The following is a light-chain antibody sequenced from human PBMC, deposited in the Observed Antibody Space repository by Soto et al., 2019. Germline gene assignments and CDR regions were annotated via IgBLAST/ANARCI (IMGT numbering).Light chain of an antibody. CDR1: SSDVGGYNY. CDR3: CSYAGSYSYV. CDR2: DVS. V-gene: IGLV2-11*01. J-gene: IGLJ1*01. Sequence: QSALTQPRSVSGSPGQSVTSSCTGTSSDVGGYNYVSWYQEQPGKAPKLMIYDVSKRPSGVPDRFSGSKSGNTASLTISGLQAEDEADYYCCSYAGSYSYVFGTGTKV.